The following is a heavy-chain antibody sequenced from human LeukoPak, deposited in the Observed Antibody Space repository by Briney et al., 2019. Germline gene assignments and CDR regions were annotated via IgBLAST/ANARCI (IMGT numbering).Heavy chain of an antibody. CDR2: SSSGGANT. CDR1: GFTFSEYA. V-gene: IGHV3-23*01. D-gene: IGHD4-17*01. J-gene: IGHJ3*01. CDR3: GRDPNGDYVGAFEF. Sequence: GGSLRLSCAASGFTFSEYALVWVRQAPGKGLEWVSASSSGGANTLYADAVKGRFTISRDNSKNTLCLQMDSLRAEDPAVYFWGRDPNGDYVGAFEFWGHGTMVTVSS.